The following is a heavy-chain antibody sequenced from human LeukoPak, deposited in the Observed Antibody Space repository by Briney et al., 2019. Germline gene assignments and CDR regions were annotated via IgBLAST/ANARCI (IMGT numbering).Heavy chain of an antibody. D-gene: IGHD6-19*01. Sequence: GGSLRLSCAASGFTVSSNYMSWVRQAPGKGLEWVSVIYSSGSTFYADSVKGRFTISRDNSKNTLYLQMNSLRAEDTAVYYCARDRGDSSGWYLWNYWGQGTLVTVSS. J-gene: IGHJ4*02. CDR2: IYSSGST. CDR3: ARDRGDSSGWYLWNY. V-gene: IGHV3-53*01. CDR1: GFTVSSNY.